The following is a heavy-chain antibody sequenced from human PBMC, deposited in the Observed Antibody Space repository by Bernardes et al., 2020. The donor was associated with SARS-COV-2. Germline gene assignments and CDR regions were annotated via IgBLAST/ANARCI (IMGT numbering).Heavy chain of an antibody. V-gene: IGHV3-74*01. J-gene: IGHJ5*02. CDR3: ARGYWFDP. Sequence: WYADSVKGRFNISRDTAKSTLFLQMNSLRAEDTAVYYCARGYWFDPWGQGTLVTVSS. D-gene: IGHD1-20*01.